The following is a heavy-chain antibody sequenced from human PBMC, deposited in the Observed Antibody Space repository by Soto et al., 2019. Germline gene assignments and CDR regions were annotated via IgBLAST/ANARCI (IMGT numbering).Heavy chain of an antibody. V-gene: IGHV4-39*01. D-gene: IGHD3-3*01. J-gene: IGHJ4*02. CDR2: IYYSGST. CDR3: ARHEGGSITTRKFDY. Sequence: QLQLQESGPGLVKPSETLSLTCTVSGGSIRSSSYYWGWIRQPPGKGLEWIGSIYYSGSTSYNPSLKSRVTISVDTSKNQFSLKVSSVTAADTAVYYCARHEGGSITTRKFDYCGQGTLVTVSS. CDR1: GGSIRSSSYY.